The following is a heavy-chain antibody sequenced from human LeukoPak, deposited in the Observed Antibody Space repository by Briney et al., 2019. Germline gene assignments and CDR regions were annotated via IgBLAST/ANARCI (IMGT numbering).Heavy chain of an antibody. CDR3: ASMEWLRVSFVPPYPSY. Sequence: GGSLRLSCAASGFTFSSYGMYWVRQAPGKGLEWVAFIRYDGSNNYYADSVKGRFTISRDNSKNTLYLQMNSLRAEDTAVYYCASMEWLRVSFVPPYPSYWGQGTLVTVSS. CDR1: GFTFSSYG. CDR2: IRYDGSNN. J-gene: IGHJ4*02. V-gene: IGHV3-30*02. D-gene: IGHD5-12*01.